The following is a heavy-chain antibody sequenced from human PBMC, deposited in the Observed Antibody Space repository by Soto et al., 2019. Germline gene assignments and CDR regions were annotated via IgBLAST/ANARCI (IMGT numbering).Heavy chain of an antibody. CDR3: ARPQYVDYGGYYFYGMDV. J-gene: IGHJ6*02. D-gene: IGHD4-17*01. Sequence: EVQLVESGGGLVKPGGSLRLSCAASGFTFSSFTMNWVRQAPGKRLEWVASISSSSSYIYYVDSVKGRFTISRDNAKNSLYLQMNSLRAEDTAVYYCARPQYVDYGGYYFYGMDVWGQGTTVTVSS. CDR2: ISSSSSYI. CDR1: GFTFSSFT. V-gene: IGHV3-21*01.